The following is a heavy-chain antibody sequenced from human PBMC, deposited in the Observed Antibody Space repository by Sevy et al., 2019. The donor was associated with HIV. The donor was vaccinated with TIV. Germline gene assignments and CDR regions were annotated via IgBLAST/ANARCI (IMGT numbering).Heavy chain of an antibody. CDR3: ARSNWVTATNGFSKSYYFDY. V-gene: IGHV4-4*07. Sequence: SETLSLTCTVSGDSFSSYFWAWIRQPAGKGLEWIGRINTSGSTNYNPSLKSRVTMSVDTSKSQFSLKVTSLTAGDTAIYFCARSNWVTATNGFSKSYYFDYWGQGSLVTVSS. CDR1: GDSFSSYF. J-gene: IGHJ4*02. CDR2: INTSGST. D-gene: IGHD7-27*01.